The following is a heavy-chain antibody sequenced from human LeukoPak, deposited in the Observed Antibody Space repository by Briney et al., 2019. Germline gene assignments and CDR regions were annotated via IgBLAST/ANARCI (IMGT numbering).Heavy chain of an antibody. CDR1: XXTLXELS. Sequence: SVXXSXKVSXXTLXELSMHWVRQAPGKGLEWMGGFDPEDGETIYAQKFQGRVTMTEDTSTDTAYMELSSLRSEDTAVYYCATVDNCGGDCYFFDYWGQGTLVTVSS. J-gene: IGHJ4*02. CDR3: ATVDNCGGDCYFFDY. CDR2: FDPEDGET. V-gene: IGHV1-24*01. D-gene: IGHD2-21*02.